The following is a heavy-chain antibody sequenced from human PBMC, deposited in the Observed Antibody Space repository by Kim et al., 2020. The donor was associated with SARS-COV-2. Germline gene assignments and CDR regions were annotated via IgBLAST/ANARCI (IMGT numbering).Heavy chain of an antibody. CDR2: ISSNGGST. D-gene: IGHD3-3*01. Sequence: GGSLRLSCSASGFTFSSYAMHWVRQAPGKGLEYVSAISSNGGSTYYADSVKGRFTISRDNSKNTLYLQMSSLRAEDTAVYYCVKDSGGYDFWSGLLDYWGQETLVTVSS. V-gene: IGHV3-64D*09. CDR1: GFTFSSYA. CDR3: VKDSGGYDFWSGLLDY. J-gene: IGHJ4*02.